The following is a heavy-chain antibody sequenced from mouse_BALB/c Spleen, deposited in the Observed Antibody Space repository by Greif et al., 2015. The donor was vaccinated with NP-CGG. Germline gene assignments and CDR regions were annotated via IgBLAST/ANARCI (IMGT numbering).Heavy chain of an antibody. CDR1: GFSIKDTY. CDR2: IDPANVNL. Sequence: VQLQQSGAVLVKPGASVKLSCRASGFSIKDTYMHWVKQRPEQGLEWIGRIDPANVNLKYDPKFQGKATITTDASSNTDSLQLSGLSPEETVVYYCANAYSKYLGVAYRGQGTLVTVSA. D-gene: IGHD5-1-1*01. V-gene: IGHV14-3*02. J-gene: IGHJ3*01. CDR3: ANAYSKYLGVAY.